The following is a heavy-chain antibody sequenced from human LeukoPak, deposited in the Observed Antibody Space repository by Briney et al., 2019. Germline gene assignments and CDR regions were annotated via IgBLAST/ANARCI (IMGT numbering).Heavy chain of an antibody. CDR2: IYYDGST. J-gene: IGHJ2*01. D-gene: IGHD1-14*01. Sequence: PSETLSLTCTVSGGSISISYWSWIRQPPGKGLEWIGYIYYDGSTSYNPSLKSRVSISVDTSKNQFSLNLSSVTAADTAVYYCARGSRSGNWYFDLWGCGTLVTVSS. V-gene: IGHV4-59*01. CDR1: GGSISISY. CDR3: ARGSRSGNWYFDL.